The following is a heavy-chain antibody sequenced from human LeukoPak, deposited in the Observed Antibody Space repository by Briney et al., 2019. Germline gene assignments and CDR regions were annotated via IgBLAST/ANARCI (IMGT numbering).Heavy chain of an antibody. CDR1: GFTFGSHW. J-gene: IGHJ4*02. CDR3: ASAAGWEFGY. D-gene: IGHD1-26*01. Sequence: GGSLRLSCAASGFTFGSHWMHWVRQAPGKGLVWVSRINSDGSSTNYADSVKGRFAIFRDNAKNTLYLRMNSLRAEDTAVYYCASAAGWEFGYWGQGTLVTVSS. V-gene: IGHV3-74*01. CDR2: INSDGSST.